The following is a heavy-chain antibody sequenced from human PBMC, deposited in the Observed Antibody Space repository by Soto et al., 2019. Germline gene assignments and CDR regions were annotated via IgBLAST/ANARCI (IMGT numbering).Heavy chain of an antibody. CDR3: ARLPTGYYSNLYYYYYYMDV. D-gene: IGHD4-4*01. V-gene: IGHV1-8*01. J-gene: IGHJ6*03. Sequence: GASVKVSCKASGYTFTSYDINWVRQATGQGLEWMGWMNPNSGNTGYAQKFQGRVTMTRNTSISTAYMELSSLRSEDTAVCYCARLPTGYYSNLYYYYYYMDVWGKGTTVTVSS. CDR2: MNPNSGNT. CDR1: GYTFTSYD.